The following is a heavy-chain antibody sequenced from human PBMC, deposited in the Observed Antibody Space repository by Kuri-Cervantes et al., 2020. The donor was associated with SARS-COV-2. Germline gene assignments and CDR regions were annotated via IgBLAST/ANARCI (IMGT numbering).Heavy chain of an antibody. D-gene: IGHD5-18*01. J-gene: IGHJ6*03. V-gene: IGHV3-30*04. CDR2: ISFDGRNS. CDR3: VRASGGGLRIQLFAYFHMDV. Sequence: GESLKISCAASGFIFSDYAIDWVRQAPGKGLEWVTIISFDGRNSKYADSVKGRFTISRDNAKNVVYLQMDRLRVEDTAVYYCVRASGGGLRIQLFAYFHMDVWGTGTTVTVSS. CDR1: GFIFSDYA.